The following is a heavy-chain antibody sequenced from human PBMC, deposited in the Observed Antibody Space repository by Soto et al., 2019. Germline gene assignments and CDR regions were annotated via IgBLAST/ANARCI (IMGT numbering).Heavy chain of an antibody. CDR2: IYYSGTT. CDR1: GGSISSYY. CDR3: ARGGPYFYGSSGYYVY. Sequence: QVQLQESGPGLVKPSETLSLTCTVSGGSISSYYWSWIRQSPGKGLEWIGYIYYSGTTNYNPSLKSRVTISVDTSMNQFSLKLSFVTAADTAVYYCARGGPYFYGSSGYYVYWGQGTLVTVSS. V-gene: IGHV4-59*01. J-gene: IGHJ4*02. D-gene: IGHD3-22*01.